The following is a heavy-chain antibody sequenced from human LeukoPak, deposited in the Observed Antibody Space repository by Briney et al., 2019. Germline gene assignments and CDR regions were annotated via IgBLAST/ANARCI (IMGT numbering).Heavy chain of an antibody. V-gene: IGHV1-46*01. CDR3: ARIRTGGRYFDWPLDP. Sequence: ASVKVSCKTSGFTFTGYYMHWVRQAPGQGLEWMGIINPSGGSTSYAQKFQGRVTMTRDTSTSAVYMELSSLRSEDTAVYYCARIRTGGRYFDWPLDPWGQGTLVTVSS. CDR2: INPSGGST. J-gene: IGHJ5*02. CDR1: GFTFTGYY. D-gene: IGHD3-9*01.